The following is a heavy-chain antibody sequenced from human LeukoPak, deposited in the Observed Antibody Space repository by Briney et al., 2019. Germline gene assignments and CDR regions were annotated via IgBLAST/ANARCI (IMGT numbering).Heavy chain of an antibody. Sequence: GGSLRLSCAASGFTFSSYAMSWVRQAPGKGLEWVSAISGSGGSTYYADSVKGRFTISRDNSKNTLYLQMSSLRAEDTAVYYCAKSYYDFWSGYYKYYFDYWGQGTLVTVSS. D-gene: IGHD3-3*01. V-gene: IGHV3-23*01. J-gene: IGHJ4*02. CDR1: GFTFSSYA. CDR3: AKSYYDFWSGYYKYYFDY. CDR2: ISGSGGST.